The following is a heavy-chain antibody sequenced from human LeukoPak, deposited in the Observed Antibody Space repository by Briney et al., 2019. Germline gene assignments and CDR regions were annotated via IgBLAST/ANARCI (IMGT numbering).Heavy chain of an antibody. CDR3: ARGAYCSSINCYGFDY. CDR1: GGSFTAFY. D-gene: IGHD2-2*01. J-gene: IGHJ4*02. CDR2: VNHSGTT. Sequence: PSETLSLTCTVYGGSFTAFYWSWIRQPPGKGLEWIGEVNHSGTTNYNLSLKSRVTLSVDTSKNQFSLKLSSVTAADTAVYYCARGAYCSSINCYGFDYWGQGTQVTASS. V-gene: IGHV4-34*01.